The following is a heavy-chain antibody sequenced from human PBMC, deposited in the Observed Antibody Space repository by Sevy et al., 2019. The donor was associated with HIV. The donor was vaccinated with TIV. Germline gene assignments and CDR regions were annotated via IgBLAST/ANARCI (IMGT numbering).Heavy chain of an antibody. V-gene: IGHV3-7*01. D-gene: IGHD3-10*01. CDR2: IKQDGSEQ. Sequence: GGSLRLSCAASGFTFSKFWMSWVRQAPGKGLEWVANIKQDGSEQYYVDSVKGRFTISRDNAKNSLYLQMNSLRAEDTAVYYCARVYRGDAEYFQHWGQGTLVTVSS. J-gene: IGHJ1*01. CDR1: GFTFSKFW. CDR3: ARVYRGDAEYFQH.